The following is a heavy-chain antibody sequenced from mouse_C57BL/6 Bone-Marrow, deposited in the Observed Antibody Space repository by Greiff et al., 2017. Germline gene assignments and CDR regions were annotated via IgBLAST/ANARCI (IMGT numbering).Heavy chain of an antibody. Sequence: QVQLQQSGPELVKPGASVKISCKASGYAFSSSWMNWVKQRPGKGLEWIGRIYPGDGDTNFNGTFKGKATLTADKYSSTAYMQLSSLTSEDSAVYVCAHYYYGSSYLYAMDYWGQGTSVTVSS. CDR2: IYPGDGDT. CDR1: GYAFSSSW. V-gene: IGHV1-82*01. CDR3: AHYYYGSSYLYAMDY. D-gene: IGHD1-1*01. J-gene: IGHJ4*01.